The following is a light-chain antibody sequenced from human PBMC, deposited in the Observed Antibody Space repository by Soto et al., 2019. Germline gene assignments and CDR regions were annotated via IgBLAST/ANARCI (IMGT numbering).Light chain of an antibody. CDR1: QSVNSY. V-gene: IGKV3-11*01. Sequence: EIALTQSPATLSLSPGERATLSCRASQSVNSYLAWYQQRPGQAPRLLIYDASNRASGIPARFSGSGSGTDFTLTISSLEPEDFAVYYCQQRINWPLTFGQGTKV. J-gene: IGKJ1*01. CDR3: QQRINWPLT. CDR2: DAS.